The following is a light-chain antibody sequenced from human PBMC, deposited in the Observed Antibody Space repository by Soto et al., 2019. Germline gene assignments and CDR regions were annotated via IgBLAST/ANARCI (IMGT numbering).Light chain of an antibody. V-gene: IGLV2-14*01. Sequence: QSVLTQPASVSGSPGQSITISCTGTSSDVGGYNYVSWYQQHPGKAPKLMIYDVSNRPSGVSNRFSGSKSGNTSSLTSSGLQAEDEADYYWSSYTGSSTLVVFGGGTKVTVL. CDR2: DVS. CDR1: SSDVGGYNY. CDR3: SSYTGSSTLVV. J-gene: IGLJ2*01.